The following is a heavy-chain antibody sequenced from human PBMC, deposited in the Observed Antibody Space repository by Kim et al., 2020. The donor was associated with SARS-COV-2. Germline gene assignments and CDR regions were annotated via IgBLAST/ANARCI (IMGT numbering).Heavy chain of an antibody. CDR3: AREAPSYSSSLDY. CDR1: GGTFSSYA. D-gene: IGHD6-13*01. V-gene: IGHV1-69*13. Sequence: SVKVSCKASGGTFSSYAISWVRQAPGQGLEWMGGIIPIFGTANYAQKFQGRVTITADESTSTAYMELSSLRSEDTAVYYCAREAPSYSSSLDYWGQGTLVTVSS. CDR2: IIPIFGTA. J-gene: IGHJ4*02.